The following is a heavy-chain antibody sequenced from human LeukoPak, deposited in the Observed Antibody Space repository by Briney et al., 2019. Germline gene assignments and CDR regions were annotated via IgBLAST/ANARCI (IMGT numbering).Heavy chain of an antibody. CDR1: GFTFSSYS. CDR2: ISSSSSYI. Sequence: GGSLRLSCAASGFTFSSYSMNWVRQAPGKGLEWVSSISSSSSYIYYADSVKGRFTISRDNAKNSLYLQMNSLRAEDTAVYYCARDNRIAVAGTSYCYYGMDVWGQGTTVTVSS. J-gene: IGHJ6*02. D-gene: IGHD6-19*01. CDR3: ARDNRIAVAGTSYCYYGMDV. V-gene: IGHV3-21*01.